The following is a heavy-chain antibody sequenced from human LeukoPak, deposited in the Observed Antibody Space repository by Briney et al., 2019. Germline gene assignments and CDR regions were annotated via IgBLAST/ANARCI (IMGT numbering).Heavy chain of an antibody. CDR2: ISWNSGSI. Sequence: GRSLRLSCAASGFTFDDYAMHWVRQAPGKGQEWVSGISWNSGSIGYADSVKGRFTISRDNAKNSLYLQMNSLRAEDTALYYCAKDIELGRIMITFGGVDYWGQGTLVAVSS. J-gene: IGHJ4*02. CDR1: GFTFDDYA. V-gene: IGHV3-9*01. D-gene: IGHD3-16*01. CDR3: AKDIELGRIMITFGGVDY.